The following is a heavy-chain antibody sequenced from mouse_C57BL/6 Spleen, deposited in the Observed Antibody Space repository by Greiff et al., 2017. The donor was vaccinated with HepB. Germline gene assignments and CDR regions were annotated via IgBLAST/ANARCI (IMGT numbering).Heavy chain of an antibody. J-gene: IGHJ2*01. V-gene: IGHV1-55*01. D-gene: IGHD1-1*01. CDR3: ARDYYYGSSPLFDY. Sequence: QVQLQQPGAELVKPGASVKMSCKASGYTFTSYWITWVKQRPGQGLEWIGDIYPGSGSTNYNVKFKSKATLTVDTSSSTAYMQLSSLTSEDSAVYYCARDYYYGSSPLFDYWGQGTTLTVSS. CDR1: GYTFTSYW. CDR2: IYPGSGST.